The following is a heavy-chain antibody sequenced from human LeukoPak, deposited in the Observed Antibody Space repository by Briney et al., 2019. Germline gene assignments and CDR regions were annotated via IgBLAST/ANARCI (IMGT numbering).Heavy chain of an antibody. J-gene: IGHJ4*02. CDR2: IKSKTDGETT. V-gene: IGHV3-15*01. CDR3: TTGVLLSNYDSSVYYYGGVDY. D-gene: IGHD3-22*01. CDR1: GFTFSNAW. Sequence: GGSLRLSCAGSGFTFSNAWMSWVRQAPGKGLEWVGRIKSKTDGETTDYAAPVKGRFTISRDDSKNRLFLRMNSLKTEDTAVYYCTTGVLLSNYDSSVYYYGGVDYWGQGTLVTVSS.